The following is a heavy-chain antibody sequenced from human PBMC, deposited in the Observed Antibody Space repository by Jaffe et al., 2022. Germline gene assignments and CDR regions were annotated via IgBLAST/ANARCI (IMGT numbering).Heavy chain of an antibody. J-gene: IGHJ6*04. CDR3: AKAWNYDFWSGPPVDV. CDR2: INWNSATI. V-gene: IGHV3-9*01. Sequence: EVQLVESGGGLVQPGRSLRLSCAASGFTFDDYAMHWVRQAPGKGLEWVSGINWNSATIGYADSVKGRFTISRDNAKNSVYLQMNSLRAEDTALYYCAKAWNYDFWSGPPVDVWGKGTTVTVSS. D-gene: IGHD3-3*01. CDR1: GFTFDDYA.